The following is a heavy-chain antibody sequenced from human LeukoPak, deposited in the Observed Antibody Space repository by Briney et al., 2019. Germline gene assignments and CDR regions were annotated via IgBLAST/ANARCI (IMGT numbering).Heavy chain of an antibody. J-gene: IGHJ5*02. CDR3: ARHRIGNSRSVGRTGDNWFDP. V-gene: IGHV1-69*05. D-gene: IGHD2/OR15-2a*01. CDR1: GGTFSSYA. CDR2: TIPIFGTA. Sequence: ASVKVSCKASGGTFSSYAISWVRQAPGQGLEWMGGTIPIFGTANYAQKFQGRVTITTDESTSTAYMELSSLRSEDTAVYYCARHRIGNSRSVGRTGDNWFDPWGQGTLVTVSS.